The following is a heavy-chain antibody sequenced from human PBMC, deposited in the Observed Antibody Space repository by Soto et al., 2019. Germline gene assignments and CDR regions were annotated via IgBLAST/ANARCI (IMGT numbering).Heavy chain of an antibody. Sequence: EVQLVESGGGLVQPGGSLRLSCAASGFTFSTYWMDWVRQAPGKGLEWVANIKQDGSEKYYVDSVKGRFTIYRDNARNCLYLQMNIPRAEDTAVDYRAGSLDYWGQGTLVRVSS. CDR2: IKQDGSEK. V-gene: IGHV3-7*03. J-gene: IGHJ4*02. CDR1: GFTFSTYW. CDR3: AGSLDY.